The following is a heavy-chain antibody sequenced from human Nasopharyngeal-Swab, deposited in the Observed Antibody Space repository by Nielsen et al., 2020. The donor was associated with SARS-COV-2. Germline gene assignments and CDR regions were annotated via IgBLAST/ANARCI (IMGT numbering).Heavy chain of an antibody. V-gene: IGHV4-59*13. CDR3: ARVALGSYLRGRGMDV. CDR2: ISFIGST. Sequence: SETLSLTCTVSNGSINSYYLSWILPPPGKGLELIGYISFIGSTSYNPSLKSRVTMSVDTSKNQFSLNLTSVTAADTAVYYWARVALGSYLRGRGMDVWGKGTTVTVSS. J-gene: IGHJ6*04. CDR1: NGSINSYY. D-gene: IGHD3-16*02.